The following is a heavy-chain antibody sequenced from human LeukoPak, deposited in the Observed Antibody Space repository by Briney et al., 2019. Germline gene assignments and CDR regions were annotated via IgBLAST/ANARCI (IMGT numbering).Heavy chain of an antibody. J-gene: IGHJ4*02. D-gene: IGHD6-19*01. V-gene: IGHV3-23*01. CDR2: ISGSGGST. Sequence: PGGSLRLSCAASGFTFSSYAMSWVRQAPGKGLEWVSAISGSGGSTYYADSVKGRFTISRDNSKNTLYLQMNSLRAEDTAVYYCARGGASPQWLVTSLDYWGQGTLVTVSS. CDR3: ARGGASPQWLVTSLDY. CDR1: GFTFSSYA.